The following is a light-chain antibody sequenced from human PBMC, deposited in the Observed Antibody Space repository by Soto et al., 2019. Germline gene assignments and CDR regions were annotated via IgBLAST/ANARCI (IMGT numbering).Light chain of an antibody. V-gene: IGKV3D-15*01. CDR1: QSVSSN. CDR3: QQYNNWTSWT. CDR2: AAS. J-gene: IGKJ1*01. Sequence: EIVLTQSPGTVSLSPGDRATLPCTASQSVSSNKLAWYQQKPGQAPRLLIYAASSRATGIPDRFSGSGSGTEFTLTISSLQSEDFAVYYCQQYNNWTSWTFGQGTKVDIK.